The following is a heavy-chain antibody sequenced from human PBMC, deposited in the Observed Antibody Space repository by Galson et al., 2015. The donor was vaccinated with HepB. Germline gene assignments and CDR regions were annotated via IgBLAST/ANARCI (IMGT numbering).Heavy chain of an antibody. CDR2: FDPEDGET. V-gene: IGHV1-24*01. CDR3: ATVVRDYVWGSYRSNWFDP. J-gene: IGHJ5*02. D-gene: IGHD3-16*02. CDR1: GYTLTELS. Sequence: SVKVSCKVSGYTLTELSMHWVRQAPGKGLEWMGGFDPEDGETIYAQKFQGRVTMTEDTSTDTAYMELSSLRSEDTAVYYCATVVRDYVWGSYRSNWFDPWGQGTLVTVSS.